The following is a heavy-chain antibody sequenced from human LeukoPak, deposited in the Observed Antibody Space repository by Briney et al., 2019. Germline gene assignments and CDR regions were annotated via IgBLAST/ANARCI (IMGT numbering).Heavy chain of an antibody. J-gene: IGHJ4*02. CDR3: VTVSLQWLADFNFDY. V-gene: IGHV3-64D*06. D-gene: IGHD6-19*01. CDR2: ISSNGGST. Sequence: PGGSLRLSCSASGFTFSSYAMHWVRQAPGKRLEYVSAISSNGGSTYYADSVKGRFTISRDNSKNTLYLQMSSLRAEDTAVYYCVTVSLQWLADFNFDYWGQGTLVTVSS. CDR1: GFTFSSYA.